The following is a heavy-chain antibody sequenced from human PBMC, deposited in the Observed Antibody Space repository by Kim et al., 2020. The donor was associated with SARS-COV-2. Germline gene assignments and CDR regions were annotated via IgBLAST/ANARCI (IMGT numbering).Heavy chain of an antibody. CDR1: GGSISSSSYY. V-gene: IGHV4-39*01. CDR2: IYYSGST. CDR3: ARHSRDKGPGPHFDY. J-gene: IGHJ4*02. Sequence: SETLSLTCTVSGGSISSSSYYWGWIRQPPGKGLEWIGSIYYSGSTYYNPSLKSRVTISVDTSKNQFSLKLSSVTAADTAVYYCARHSRDKGPGPHFDYWGQGTLVTVSS.